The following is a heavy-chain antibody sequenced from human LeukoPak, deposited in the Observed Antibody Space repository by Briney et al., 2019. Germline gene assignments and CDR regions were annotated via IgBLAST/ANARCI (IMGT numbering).Heavy chain of an antibody. V-gene: IGHV3-23*01. CDR3: AKDTVGYRYYDILTGYSNPNWFDP. J-gene: IGHJ5*02. D-gene: IGHD3-9*01. Sequence: PGGSLRLSCAASGFTFRNYGMSWVRQAPGKGLEWVSAISGSGGSTYYADSVKGRFTISRDNSKNTLYLQMNSLRAEDTAVYYCAKDTVGYRYYDILTGYSNPNWFDPWGQGTLVTVSS. CDR1: GFTFRNYG. CDR2: ISGSGGST.